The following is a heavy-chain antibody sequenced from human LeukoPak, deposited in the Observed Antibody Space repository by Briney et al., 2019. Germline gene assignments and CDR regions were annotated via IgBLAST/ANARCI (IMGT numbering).Heavy chain of an antibody. J-gene: IGHJ3*02. V-gene: IGHV1-24*01. CDR1: GYTHTELS. CDR3: ATGLSTGYRAFDT. CDR2: FDPEDGET. D-gene: IGHD3-9*01. Sequence: ASVKVSCKVSGYTHTELSMHWVRQAPGKGLEWMGGFDPEDGETIYAQKFQGRVTMTEDTSTDTAYMELSSLRSEDTAVYYCATGLSTGYRAFDTWGQGTMVTVSS.